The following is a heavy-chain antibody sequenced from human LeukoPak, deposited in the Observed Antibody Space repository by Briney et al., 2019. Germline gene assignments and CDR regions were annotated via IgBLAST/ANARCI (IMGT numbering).Heavy chain of an antibody. CDR3: AKDLRYSSSPGFDY. J-gene: IGHJ4*02. CDR1: GFTFDDYA. CDR2: ISWNSGSI. Sequence: PGRSLRLSCAASGFTFDDYAMHWVRQAPGKGLEWVSGISWNSGSIGYADSVKGRFTISRDNAKNSLYLQMNSLRAEDTALYYCAKDLRYSSSPGFDYWGQGTLVTVSS. D-gene: IGHD6-6*01. V-gene: IGHV3-9*01.